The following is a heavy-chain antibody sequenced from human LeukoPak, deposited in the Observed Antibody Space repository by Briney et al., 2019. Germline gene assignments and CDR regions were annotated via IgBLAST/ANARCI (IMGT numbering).Heavy chain of an antibody. D-gene: IGHD6-25*01. CDR2: ISIDGGRT. CDR3: ARKGIGSSRYQNMDV. V-gene: IGHV3-23*01. J-gene: IGHJ6*03. CDR1: GFTLSSYA. Sequence: GGSLRLSCAASGFTLSSYAMSWVRQAPGKGPEWVSTISIDGGRTYYADSVKGRFTVSRDTSKNTLYLQMNSLRAEDTAVYYCARKGIGSSRYQNMDVWGKGTTVTVSS.